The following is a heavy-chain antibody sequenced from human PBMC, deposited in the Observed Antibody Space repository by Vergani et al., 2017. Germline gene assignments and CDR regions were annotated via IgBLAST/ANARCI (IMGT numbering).Heavy chain of an antibody. CDR3: AREGRPLGPFDY. D-gene: IGHD2-15*01. CDR1: GGSISSGGYY. Sequence: QVQLQESGPGLVKPSQTLSLTCTVSGGSISSGGYYWSWIRQHPGKGLEWIGYIYYSGSTYYSPSLKSRVTISVDTSKNQFSLKLSSVTAADTAVYYCAREGRPLGPFDYWGQGTLVTVSS. CDR2: IYYSGST. V-gene: IGHV4-31*03. J-gene: IGHJ4*02.